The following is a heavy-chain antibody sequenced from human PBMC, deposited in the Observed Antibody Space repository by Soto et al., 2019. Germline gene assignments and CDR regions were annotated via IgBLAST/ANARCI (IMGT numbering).Heavy chain of an antibody. Sequence: GGSLRLSCAASGFTVSSNYMSWVRQAPGRGLEWVSVIYSGGSTYYADSVKGRFTISRDNSKNTLYLQMNSLRAEDTAVYYCARVVAAGICCWFDPWGQGTLVTVSS. CDR2: IYSGGST. V-gene: IGHV3-66*01. J-gene: IGHJ5*02. CDR3: ARVVAAGICCWFDP. CDR1: GFTVSSNY. D-gene: IGHD6-13*01.